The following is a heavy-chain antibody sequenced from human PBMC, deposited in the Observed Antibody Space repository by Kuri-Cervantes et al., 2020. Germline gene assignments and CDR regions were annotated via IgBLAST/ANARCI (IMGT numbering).Heavy chain of an antibody. CDR3: ARDMGDSYRNYYGMDV. CDR1: GYTFTSYY. CDR2: INPSGGST. J-gene: IGHJ6*02. V-gene: IGHV1-46*01. Sequence: ASVKVSCKASGYTFTSYYMHWVRQAPGQGREWMGIINPSGGSTSYAQKFQGRVTMTRDTSTSTVYMELSSLRSEDTALYYCARDMGDSYRNYYGMDVWGQGTTVTVSS. D-gene: IGHD2-21*01.